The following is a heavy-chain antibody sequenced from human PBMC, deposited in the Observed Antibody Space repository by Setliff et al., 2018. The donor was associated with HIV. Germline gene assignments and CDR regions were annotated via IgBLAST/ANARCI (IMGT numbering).Heavy chain of an antibody. D-gene: IGHD1-7*01. CDR3: GRDGEGELPGY. CDR1: GYFISSGYY. V-gene: IGHV4-38-2*02. Sequence: SETLSLTCTVSGYFISSGYYWGWIRQPRGKGLEWIGNIYRSGSTYYNPSLKSRVTISVDKSKNQFSLRLSSVPAADTAVYYGGRDGEGELPGYWGQGTLVTVSS. J-gene: IGHJ4*02. CDR2: IYRSGST.